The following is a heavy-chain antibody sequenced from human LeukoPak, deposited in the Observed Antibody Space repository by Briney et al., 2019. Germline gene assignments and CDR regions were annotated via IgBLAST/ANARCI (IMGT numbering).Heavy chain of an antibody. D-gene: IGHD1-26*01. CDR3: ARDMSYSHGDFQH. J-gene: IGHJ1*01. CDR1: GFPFSTYA. V-gene: IGHV3-23*01. Sequence: GGSLRLSCAASGFPFSTYAMSWVRQAPRKGLEWVSSIRGSDGSTYYADSVKGRFAISRDTSKNTLYLQMSSLRAEDTAVYYCARDMSYSHGDFQHWGQGTLVTVSS. CDR2: IRGSDGST.